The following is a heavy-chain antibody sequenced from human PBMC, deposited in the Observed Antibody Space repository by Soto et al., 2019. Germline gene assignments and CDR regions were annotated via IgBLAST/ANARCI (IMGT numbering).Heavy chain of an antibody. CDR2: ISYTGSA. V-gene: IGHV4-59*01. CDR3: GRVNYGDYYYGMDV. CDR1: GGSINYSY. J-gene: IGHJ6*02. Sequence: PSETLSLTCTVSGGSINYSYWTWIRQPPGKGLEWIGYISYTGSANYNASLKSRLTISVDTSKNQFSLKLSSVTAADTALYYCGRVNYGDYYYGMDVVGQETTVTVS. D-gene: IGHD4-17*01.